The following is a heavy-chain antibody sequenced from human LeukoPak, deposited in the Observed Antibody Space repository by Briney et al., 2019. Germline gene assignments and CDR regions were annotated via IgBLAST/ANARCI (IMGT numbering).Heavy chain of an antibody. CDR2: IYYSGTT. V-gene: IGHV4-39*01. Sequence: PSETLSLTCTVSGGSLSSDSNFFWGWIRQPPGKGLDWIGIIYYSGTTYYNPSLESRVTIFVDTSKNLFFLRLTSVTAADTAVYYCARHRRISNWYVDFWGQGTLLTVSS. J-gene: IGHJ4*02. D-gene: IGHD6-13*01. CDR1: GGSLSSDSNFF. CDR3: ARHRRISNWYVDF.